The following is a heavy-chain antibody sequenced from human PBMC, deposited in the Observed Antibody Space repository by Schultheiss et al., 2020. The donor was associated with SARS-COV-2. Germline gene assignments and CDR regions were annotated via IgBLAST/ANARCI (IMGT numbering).Heavy chain of an antibody. J-gene: IGHJ6*02. CDR1: GYTFTSYY. Sequence: ASVKVSCKASGYTFTSYYMHWVRQAPGQGLEWMGIINPSGGSTSYAQKFQGRVTMTRDTSTSTVYMELRSLRSDDTAVYYCARGGALDPGIAVAGDYYYYYGMDVWGQGTTVTVSS. V-gene: IGHV1-46*01. CDR2: INPSGGST. CDR3: ARGGALDPGIAVAGDYYYYYGMDV. D-gene: IGHD6-19*01.